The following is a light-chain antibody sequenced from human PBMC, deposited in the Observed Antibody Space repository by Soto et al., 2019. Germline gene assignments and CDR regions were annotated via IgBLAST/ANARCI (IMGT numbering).Light chain of an antibody. CDR2: KVS. CDR3: MQGTHWPRT. Sequence: DVVMTQSPLSLPVTLGQPASISCRSSQSLLYSDGKTYLNWFQQRPGQSPRRLISKVSNRDSGVPDRFSGSGSGTDFTLKISRVEAEDVGVYYCMQGTHWPRTFGQGTKVEIK. V-gene: IGKV2-30*01. CDR1: QSLLYSDGKTY. J-gene: IGKJ1*01.